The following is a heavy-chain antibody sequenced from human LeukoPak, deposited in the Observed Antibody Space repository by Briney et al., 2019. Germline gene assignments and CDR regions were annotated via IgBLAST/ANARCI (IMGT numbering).Heavy chain of an antibody. CDR1: GFTFSDYY. J-gene: IGHJ6*03. CDR2: ISSSGSTI. D-gene: IGHD3-3*01. CDR3: ARAPYYDFWSGPHYYYYMDV. Sequence: AGSLRLSCAASGFTFSDYYMSWIRQAPGKGLEWVSYISSSGSTIYYADSVKGRFTISRDNAKNSLYLQMNSLRAEDTAVYYCARAPYYDFWSGPHYYYYMDVWGKGTTVTVSS. V-gene: IGHV3-11*01.